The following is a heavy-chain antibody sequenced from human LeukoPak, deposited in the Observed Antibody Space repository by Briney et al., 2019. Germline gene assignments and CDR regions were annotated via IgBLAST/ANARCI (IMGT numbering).Heavy chain of an antibody. CDR2: IYYSGST. CDR3: ASLVVEGYFDY. D-gene: IGHD3-22*01. J-gene: IGHJ4*02. CDR1: GGSISSSSYY. Sequence: SETLSLTCTVSGGSISSSSYYWGWIRQPPGKGLEWIGSIYYSGSTYYNPSLKSRVTISVDTSKNQFSLKLSSVTAADTAVYYCASLVVEGYFDYWGQRTLVTVSS. V-gene: IGHV4-39*01.